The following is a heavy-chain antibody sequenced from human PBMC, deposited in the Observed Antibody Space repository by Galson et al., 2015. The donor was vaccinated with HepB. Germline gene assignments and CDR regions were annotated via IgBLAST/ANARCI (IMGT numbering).Heavy chain of an antibody. D-gene: IGHD3-10*01. Sequence: SLRLSCAASGFTFSSYSMNWVRQAPGKGLEWVSSISSSSSYIYYADSVKGRFTISRGNAKNSLYLQMNSLRAEDTAVYYCARDITPMVYYYYYGMDVWGQGTTVTVSS. CDR1: GFTFSSYS. CDR3: ARDITPMVYYYYYGMDV. CDR2: ISSSSSYI. V-gene: IGHV3-21*01. J-gene: IGHJ6*02.